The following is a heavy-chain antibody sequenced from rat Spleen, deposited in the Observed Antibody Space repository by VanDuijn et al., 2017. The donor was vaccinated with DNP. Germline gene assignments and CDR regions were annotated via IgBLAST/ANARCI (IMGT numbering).Heavy chain of an antibody. V-gene: IGHV5S13*01. CDR2: ITTSGRST. CDR3: ARHTTGITLFDY. D-gene: IGHD1-9*01. J-gene: IGHJ2*01. CDR1: GFTFNNYW. Sequence: EVQLVESGGGLVQPGRSLKLSCAASGFTFNNYWMTWIRQVPGKGLEWVASITTSGRSTYYRDSVKGRFTISRDNAKNTQYLQMDSLRSEDTATYYCARHTTGITLFDYWGQGVMVTVSS.